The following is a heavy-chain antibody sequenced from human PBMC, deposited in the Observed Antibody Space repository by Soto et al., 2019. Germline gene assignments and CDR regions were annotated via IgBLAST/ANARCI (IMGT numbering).Heavy chain of an antibody. V-gene: IGHV4-39*01. CDR2: MYYSGST. D-gene: IGHD3-16*01. J-gene: IGHJ4*02. CDR3: ARHRGSYGGEYYFDY. CDR1: GGSIRNGDYY. Sequence: SETLSLTCTVSGGSIRNGDYYWSWIRQPPGRGLEWIGTMYYSGSTYYNPSLKSRVTISVDASKNQFSLRLSSVTAADTAVYYCARHRGSYGGEYYFDYRGQGSHVTVS.